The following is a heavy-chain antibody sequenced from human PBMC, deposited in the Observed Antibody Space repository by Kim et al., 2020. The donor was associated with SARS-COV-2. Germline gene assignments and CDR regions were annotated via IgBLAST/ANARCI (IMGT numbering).Heavy chain of an antibody. J-gene: IGHJ4*02. CDR2: VKSVTDGGTT. V-gene: IGHV3-15*01. D-gene: IGHD6-19*01. CDR1: GLTIANAC. Sequence: GGSLRLSCTASGLTIANACMNWVRQAPGKGLEWVGRVKSVTDGGTTDYAAPMKDRFTISKDDSKNMLYLQLTSLKTEGTAVYYCTANPRLAGARYFDSWGQRTLLSV. CDR3: TANPRLAGARYFDS.